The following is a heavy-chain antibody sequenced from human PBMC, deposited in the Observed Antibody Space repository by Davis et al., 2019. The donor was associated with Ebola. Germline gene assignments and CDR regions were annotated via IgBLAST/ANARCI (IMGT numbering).Heavy chain of an antibody. J-gene: IGHJ5*02. CDR3: ARHSSSGGWFDP. Sequence: SETLSLTCTVSGASINSDYWNWIRQPPGKGLEWIGYVYNSGSTNYNPSLKSRVTISVDRSKNQFSLKLSSVTAADTAVYYCARHSSSGGWFDPWGQGTLVTVSS. D-gene: IGHD6-6*01. V-gene: IGHV4-59*08. CDR1: GASINSDY. CDR2: VYNSGST.